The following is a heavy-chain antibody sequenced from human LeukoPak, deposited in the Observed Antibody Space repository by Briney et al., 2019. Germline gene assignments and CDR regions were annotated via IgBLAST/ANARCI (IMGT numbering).Heavy chain of an antibody. D-gene: IGHD2-15*01. CDR2: INPNSGGT. CDR3: AREGVVAATPSTDAFDI. V-gene: IGHV1-2*02. CDR1: GYTFTGYY. Sequence: EASVKVSCKASGYTFTGYYMHRVRQAPGQGLEWMGWINPNSGGTNYAQKFQGRVTMTRDTSISTAYMELSRLRSDDTAVYYCAREGVVAATPSTDAFDIWGQGTMVTVSS. J-gene: IGHJ3*02.